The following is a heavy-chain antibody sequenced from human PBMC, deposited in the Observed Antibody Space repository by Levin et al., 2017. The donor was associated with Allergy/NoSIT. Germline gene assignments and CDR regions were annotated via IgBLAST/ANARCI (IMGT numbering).Heavy chain of an antibody. V-gene: IGHV3-11*05. Sequence: GESLKISCAASGFTFSDYYMSWIRQAPGKGLEWVSYISSSSSYTNYADSVKGRFTISRDNAKNSLYLQMNSLRAEDTAVYYCARALGYCSSTSCYGVQHWGQGTLVTVSS. CDR1: GFTFSDYY. D-gene: IGHD2-2*01. CDR3: ARALGYCSSTSCYGVQH. J-gene: IGHJ1*01. CDR2: ISSSSSYT.